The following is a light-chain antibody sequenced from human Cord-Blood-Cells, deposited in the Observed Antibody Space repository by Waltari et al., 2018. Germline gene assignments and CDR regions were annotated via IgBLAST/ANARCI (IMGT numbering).Light chain of an antibody. CDR2: EVS. V-gene: IGLV2-8*01. CDR3: SSYAGSNNLI. Sequence: QSALTQPASVCGSPGQAITMSCTGTSSDVGGYNYVSWYQQNPGKAPKLMIYEVSKRPSGVPDRFSGSKSGNTASLTVSGLQAEDEADYYCSSYAGSNNLIFGTGTKVTVL. J-gene: IGLJ1*01. CDR1: SSDVGGYNY.